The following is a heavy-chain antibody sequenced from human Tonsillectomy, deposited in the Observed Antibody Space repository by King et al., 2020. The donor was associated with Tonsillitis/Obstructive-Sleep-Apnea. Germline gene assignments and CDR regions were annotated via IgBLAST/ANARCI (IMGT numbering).Heavy chain of an antibody. J-gene: IGHJ4*02. V-gene: IGHV3-66*01. CDR1: GFTVSSNY. D-gene: IGHD3-16*02. Sequence: QLVESGGGLVQPGGSLRLSCAASGFTVSSNYMSWVRQAPGKGLEWVSVIYSGGYTYYADSVKGRFTISRDNSKNTLYLQMNSLRAEDTAVYYCARRQLHLGELSFDYWGQGTLVTVSS. CDR3: ARRQLHLGELSFDY. CDR2: IYSGGYT.